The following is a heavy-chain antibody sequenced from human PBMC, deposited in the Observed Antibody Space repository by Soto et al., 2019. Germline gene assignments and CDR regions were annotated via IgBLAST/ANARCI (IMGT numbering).Heavy chain of an antibody. CDR1: GYTFTNYG. CDR3: ARVRQLLSRYYYYYMDV. V-gene: IGHV1-18*01. Sequence: ASVKVSCKASGYTFTNYGITWVRQAPGQGLEWMGWISAYNGNTHYTQRLQGRVTMTTDTSTSTAYMELRGLRSDDTAVYYCARVRQLLSRYYYYYMDVWGKGTTVTVSS. J-gene: IGHJ6*03. D-gene: IGHD2-2*01. CDR2: ISAYNGNT.